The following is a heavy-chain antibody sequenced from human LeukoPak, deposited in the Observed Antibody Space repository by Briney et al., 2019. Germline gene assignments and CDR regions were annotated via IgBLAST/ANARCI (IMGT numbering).Heavy chain of an antibody. Sequence: GGSLRLSCAASGFTFSGYWMHWVRQAPGKGLVWVSRINNDGSYASYADSVKGRFTISRDNAKNTLYVQMNSLRAEDTAVYYCVRVGHDILVPSGVDVWGQGTTVTVPS. J-gene: IGHJ6*02. D-gene: IGHD1-1*01. CDR2: INNDGSYA. CDR3: VRVGHDILVPSGVDV. CDR1: GFTFSGYW. V-gene: IGHV3-74*01.